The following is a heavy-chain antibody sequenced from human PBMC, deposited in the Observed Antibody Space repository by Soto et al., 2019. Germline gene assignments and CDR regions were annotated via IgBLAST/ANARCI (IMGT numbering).Heavy chain of an antibody. V-gene: IGHV3-53*01. CDR1: GLTVSSND. CDR3: ARDRPGDEGDGFDI. Sequence: PGGSLRLSCAASGLTVSSNDMNWVRQAPGKGLEWVSVLYSGGSTHYAGSVKGRFIISRDNSKNTLYLQMNSLRVEDTAVYYCARDRPGDEGDGFDIWGHGTMVTVSS. CDR2: LYSGGST. D-gene: IGHD3-10*01. J-gene: IGHJ3*02.